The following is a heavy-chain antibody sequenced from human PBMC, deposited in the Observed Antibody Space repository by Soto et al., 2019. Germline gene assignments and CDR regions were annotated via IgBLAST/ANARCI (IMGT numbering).Heavy chain of an antibody. CDR3: ARGGLYSRESYYFDY. CDR2: ISAYNGNT. Sequence: GASVKVSCKASGYTFTSYGISWVRQAPGQGLEWMGWISAYNGNTNYAQKLQGRVTMTTDTSTSTVYMELSSLRSEDTAVYYCARGGLYSRESYYFDYWGQGTLVTVSS. CDR1: GYTFTSYG. V-gene: IGHV1-18*01. J-gene: IGHJ4*02. D-gene: IGHD6-13*01.